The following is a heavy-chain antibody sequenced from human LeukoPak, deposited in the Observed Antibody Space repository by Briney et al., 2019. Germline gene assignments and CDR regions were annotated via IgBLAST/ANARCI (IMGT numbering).Heavy chain of an antibody. J-gene: IGHJ4*02. CDR3: TTGTWIQLWLADY. CDR2: IKGKAEGGTT. Sequence: GGSLRLSCAASGFTFSNACMSWVRQAPGKGLEWVGHIKGKAEGGTTDYAAPVQGRFTISRYDSKNTLYLQMNSLKTEDTAVYYCTTGTWIQLWLADYWGQGTLVTVSS. CDR1: GFTFSNAC. V-gene: IGHV3-15*01. D-gene: IGHD5-18*01.